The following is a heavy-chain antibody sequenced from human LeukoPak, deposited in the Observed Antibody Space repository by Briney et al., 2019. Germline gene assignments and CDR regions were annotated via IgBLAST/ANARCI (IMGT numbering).Heavy chain of an antibody. V-gene: IGHV1-2*02. J-gene: IGHJ4*02. D-gene: IGHD3-22*01. Sequence: LEWIGWINPNSGGTNYAQKFQGRVTMTRDTSISTAYMELSRLRSDDTAVYYCARDGSNYYDSSGYFGGDYWGQGTLVTVSS. CDR2: INPNSGGT. CDR3: ARDGSNYYDSSGYFGGDY.